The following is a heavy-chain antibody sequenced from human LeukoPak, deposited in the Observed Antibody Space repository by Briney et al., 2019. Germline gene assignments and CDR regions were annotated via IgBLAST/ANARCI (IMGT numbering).Heavy chain of an antibody. D-gene: IGHD1-26*01. V-gene: IGHV4-59*11. CDR2: IYYSGST. CDR1: GGSNSSHY. CDR3: ASGIVGATDY. Sequence: PSETLSLTCTVSGGSNSSHYWSWIRQPPGKGLEWIGYIYYSGSTNYNPSLKSRVTISVDTSKNQFSLKLSSVTAADTAVYYCASGIVGATDYWGQGTLVTVSS. J-gene: IGHJ4*02.